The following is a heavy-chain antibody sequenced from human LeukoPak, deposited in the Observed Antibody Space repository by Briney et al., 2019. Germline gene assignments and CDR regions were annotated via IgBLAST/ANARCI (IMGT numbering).Heavy chain of an antibody. Sequence: GGSLRLSCAASGFTFSSYAMSWVRQAPGKGLEWVSAISGSGGSTYYADSVKGRFTISRDNAKNSLYLQMNSLRAEDTAVYYCARDRWLLWFGGLTRQLPYYYGMDVWGQGTTVTVSS. CDR1: GFTFSSYA. CDR2: ISGSGGST. V-gene: IGHV3-23*01. CDR3: ARDRWLLWFGGLTRQLPYYYGMDV. D-gene: IGHD3-10*01. J-gene: IGHJ6*02.